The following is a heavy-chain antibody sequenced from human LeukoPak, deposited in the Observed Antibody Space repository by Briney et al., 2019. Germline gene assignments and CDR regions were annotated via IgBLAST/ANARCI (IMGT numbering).Heavy chain of an antibody. CDR1: EGTFSSYA. J-gene: IGHJ4*02. CDR2: IIPIFGTA. V-gene: IGHV1-69*05. Sequence: SVKVSCKASEGTFSSYAISWMRQAPGQGLEWMGGIIPIFGTANYAQKFQGRVTITTDESTSTAYMELSSLRSEDTAVYYCAREVPASSTYYFDYWGQGTLVTVSS. CDR3: AREVPASSTYYFDY. D-gene: IGHD2-2*01.